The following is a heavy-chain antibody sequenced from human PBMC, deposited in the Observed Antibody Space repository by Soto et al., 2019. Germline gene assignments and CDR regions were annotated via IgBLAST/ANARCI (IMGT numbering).Heavy chain of an antibody. D-gene: IGHD6-13*01. CDR1: GFTFSSYS. Sequence: ASLRLSCAASGFTFSSYSMNWVRQATGKGLEWVSSISSSSSYIYYADSVKGRFTISRDNAKNSLYLQMNSLRAEDTAVYYCARDRQSPGITNWFDPWGQGTLVTVSS. CDR2: ISSSSSYI. CDR3: ARDRQSPGITNWFDP. J-gene: IGHJ5*02. V-gene: IGHV3-21*01.